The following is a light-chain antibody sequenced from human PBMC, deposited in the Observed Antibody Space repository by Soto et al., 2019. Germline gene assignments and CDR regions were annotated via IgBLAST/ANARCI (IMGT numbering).Light chain of an antibody. CDR2: EVS. Sequence: QSALTQPPSVSGSPGQSVTISCTGTSSDVGNYNRVSWYQHAPGTAPKLMIHEVSNRPSGVPDRFSGSKSGNTASLTISGLQAEDEADYYCSLYTNSNTYVFGTGTKVTVL. V-gene: IGLV2-18*01. CDR1: SSDVGNYNR. CDR3: SLYTNSNTYV. J-gene: IGLJ1*01.